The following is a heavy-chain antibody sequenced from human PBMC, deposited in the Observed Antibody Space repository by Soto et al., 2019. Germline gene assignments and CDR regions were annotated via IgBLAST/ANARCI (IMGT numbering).Heavy chain of an antibody. CDR3: ARGYCSGTRCYNIDY. CDR1: GYTFTSYA. J-gene: IGHJ4*02. CDR2: INAGNGNT. D-gene: IGHD2-2*02. Sequence: ASVKVSCKASGYTFTSYAMHWVRQAPGQRLEWMGWINAGNGNTKYSQKFQGRVTITRDTSASTAYMELSSLRSEDTAVYYCARGYCSGTRCYNIDYWGQGTLVTVSS. V-gene: IGHV1-3*01.